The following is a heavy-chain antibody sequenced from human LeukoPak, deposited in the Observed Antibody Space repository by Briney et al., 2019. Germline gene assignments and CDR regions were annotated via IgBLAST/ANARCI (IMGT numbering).Heavy chain of an antibody. CDR2: ISWNSGSI. D-gene: IGHD2-2*01. J-gene: IGHJ4*02. V-gene: IGHV3-9*01. CDR1: GFTFDDYA. CDR3: AKGYCSSTSCYFDY. Sequence: GGSLRLSCAASGFTFDDYAMHWVRQAPGKGLEWVSGISWNSGSIGYADSVKGRFTISRDNAKNSLYLQMNSLRAEDTALYYCAKGYCSSTSCYFDYWGQGTLVTVSP.